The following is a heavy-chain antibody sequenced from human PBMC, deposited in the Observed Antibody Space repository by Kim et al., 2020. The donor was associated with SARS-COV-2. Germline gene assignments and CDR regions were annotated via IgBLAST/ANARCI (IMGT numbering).Heavy chain of an antibody. J-gene: IGHJ5*02. CDR1: GGSISSGGYY. Sequence: SETLSLTCTVSGGSISSGGYYWSWIRQHPGKGLEWIGYIYYSGSSYYNPSLKSRVTISVDTSKNQFSLKLSSVTAADTAVYYCARGSPAYSSSWFDPWGQGTLVTVSS. V-gene: IGHV4-31*03. CDR3: ARGSPAYSSSWFDP. D-gene: IGHD6-13*01. CDR2: IYYSGSS.